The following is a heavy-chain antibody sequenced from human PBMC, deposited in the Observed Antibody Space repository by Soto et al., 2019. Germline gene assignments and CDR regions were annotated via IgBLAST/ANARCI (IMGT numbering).Heavy chain of an antibody. D-gene: IGHD5-12*01. CDR1: GGTFSSYA. Sequence: VASVKFSCKASGGTFSSYAISWVRQAPGQGLEWMGGIIPIFGTANYAQKFQGRVTITADKSTSTAYMELSSLRSEDTAVYYCAREEGYSGYGRFWGQGTLVTVSS. J-gene: IGHJ4*02. CDR2: IIPIFGTA. V-gene: IGHV1-69*06. CDR3: AREEGYSGYGRF.